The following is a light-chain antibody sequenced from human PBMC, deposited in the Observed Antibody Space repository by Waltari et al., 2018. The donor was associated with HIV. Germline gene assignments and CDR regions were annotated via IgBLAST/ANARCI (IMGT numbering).Light chain of an antibody. CDR3: QDYNNWPPWT. CDR1: QSVNSN. CDR2: GAS. V-gene: IGKV3-15*01. J-gene: IGKJ2*02. Sequence: EIVMTQSPATLSVSPGERATLSCRASQSVNSNLAWYQQEPGQAPRLLIFGASTRATGIPARFSGSGSGTEFTLTISSLQSEDFAVYYCQDYNNWPPWTFGQGTQLEIK.